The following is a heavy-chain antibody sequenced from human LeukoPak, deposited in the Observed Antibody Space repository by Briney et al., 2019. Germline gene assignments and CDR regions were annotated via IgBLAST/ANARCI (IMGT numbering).Heavy chain of an antibody. CDR1: GFSLSTSGVG. CDR3: ARSYSSTWAYNWFDP. V-gene: IGHV2-5*02. D-gene: IGHD6-13*01. J-gene: IGHJ5*02. CDR2: IYWDDDK. Sequence: ESGPTLVKPTQTLTLTCTFSGFSLSTSGVGVGWTRQPPGKALEWLALIYWDDDKRCSPSLKSRLTITKDTSKNQVVLTMTNMDPVDTATYYCARSYSSTWAYNWFDPWGQGTLVTVSS.